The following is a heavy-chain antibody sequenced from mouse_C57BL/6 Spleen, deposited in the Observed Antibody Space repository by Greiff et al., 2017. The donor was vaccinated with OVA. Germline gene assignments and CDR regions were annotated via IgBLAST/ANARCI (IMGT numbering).Heavy chain of an antibody. D-gene: IGHD2-4*01. CDR2: INPSNGGT. J-gene: IGHJ4*01. V-gene: IGHV1-53*01. CDR3: AGDGYDYDVAMDY. Sequence: QVQLKESGTELVKPGASVKLSCKASGYTFTSYWMHWVKQRPGQGLEWIGNINPSNGGTNYNEKFKSKATLTVDKSSSTAYMQLSSLTSEDSAVYYCAGDGYDYDVAMDYWGQGTSVTVSS. CDR1: GYTFTSYW.